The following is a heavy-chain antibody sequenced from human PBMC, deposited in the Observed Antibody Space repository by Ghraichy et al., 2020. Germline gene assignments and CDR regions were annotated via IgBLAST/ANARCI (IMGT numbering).Heavy chain of an antibody. Sequence: SETLSLTCTVSGGSISSYYWSWIRQPPGKGLEWIGNIYYSGSTNYNPSLKSRVTISVHTSKNQFSLKLSSVTAADTAVYYCARAPGDVWGSYRYDYWGQGTLVTVSS. CDR2: IYYSGST. D-gene: IGHD3-16*02. CDR3: ARAPGDVWGSYRYDY. CDR1: GGSISSYY. J-gene: IGHJ4*02. V-gene: IGHV4-59*01.